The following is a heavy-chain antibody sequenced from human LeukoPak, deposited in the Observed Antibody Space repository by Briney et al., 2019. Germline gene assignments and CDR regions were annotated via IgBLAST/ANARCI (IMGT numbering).Heavy chain of an antibody. CDR1: GGTFSSYA. Sequence: SVNVSCKASGGTFSSYAISWVRQAPGQGLEWMEGIIPIFGTANYAQKFQGRVTITADESTSTGYMELSSLRSEDTAVYYCASKRGYSYGLDYWGQGTLVTVSS. J-gene: IGHJ4*02. CDR3: ASKRGYSYGLDY. V-gene: IGHV1-69*13. D-gene: IGHD5-18*01. CDR2: IIPIFGTA.